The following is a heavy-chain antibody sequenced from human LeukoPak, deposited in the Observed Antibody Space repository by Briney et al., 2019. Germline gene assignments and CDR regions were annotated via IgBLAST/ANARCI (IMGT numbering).Heavy chain of an antibody. CDR2: IYHSGST. CDR1: GGSISSDY. J-gene: IGHJ4*02. D-gene: IGHD3-22*01. Sequence: SETLSLTCTVSGGSISSDYWGWIRQPPGKGLEWIGSIYHSGSTYYNPSLKSRVTISVDTSKNQFSLKLSSVTAADTAVYYCARDIYYYDSSGYYDYWGQGTLVTVSS. V-gene: IGHV4-38-2*02. CDR3: ARDIYYYDSSGYYDY.